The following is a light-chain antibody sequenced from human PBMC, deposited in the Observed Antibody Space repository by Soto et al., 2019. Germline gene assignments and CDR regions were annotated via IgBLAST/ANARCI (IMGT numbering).Light chain of an antibody. J-gene: IGKJ1*01. CDR1: QSLLHSNGNIY. CDR3: MQAIQAPRT. V-gene: IGKV2-28*01. Sequence: DIVLTQSPLSLPVTPGEPAPISCRSSQSLLHSNGNIYLDWYLQKPGQSPQLLIYLGSIRASGGPGRISGSGSGTDFTLKINRVEGEDGGVYYCMQAIQAPRTFGLGTKVE. CDR2: LGS.